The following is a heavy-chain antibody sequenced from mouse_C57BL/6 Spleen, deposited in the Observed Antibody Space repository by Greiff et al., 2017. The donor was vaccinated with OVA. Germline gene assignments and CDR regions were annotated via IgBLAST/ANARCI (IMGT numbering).Heavy chain of an antibody. CDR3: TSGGRGFAY. CDR1: GFNIKDDY. J-gene: IGHJ3*01. Sequence: VQLKQSGAELVRPGASVKLSCTASGFNIKDDYMHWVKQRPEQGLEWIGWLDPENGDTEYASKFQGKATITADTSSNTAYLQLSSLTSEDTAVYYCTSGGRGFAYWGQGTLVTVSA. CDR2: LDPENGDT. D-gene: IGHD3-3*01. V-gene: IGHV14-4*01.